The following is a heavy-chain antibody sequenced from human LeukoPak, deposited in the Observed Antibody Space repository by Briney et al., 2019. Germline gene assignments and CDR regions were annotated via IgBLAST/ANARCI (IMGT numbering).Heavy chain of an antibody. V-gene: IGHV4-39*01. CDR2: INYSGST. J-gene: IGHJ3*01. Sequence: SETLSLTCAVSGGSISSSSHYWGWMRQPPGKGLEWIASINYSGSTYYNPSLKSRVTISVDTSKNQFSLKLSSVTAADTAVYYCARHTDDYGVSLWGQGTMVTVSS. CDR3: ARHTDDYGVSL. CDR1: GGSISSSSHY. D-gene: IGHD4-17*01.